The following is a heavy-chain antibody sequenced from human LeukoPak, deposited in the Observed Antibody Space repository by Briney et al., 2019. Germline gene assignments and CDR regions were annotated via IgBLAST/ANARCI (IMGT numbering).Heavy chain of an antibody. V-gene: IGHV3-48*01. CDR2: INGGGSPI. CDR1: GFIFSRDS. CDR3: ARGPPFDP. Sequence: PGGSLRLSCAASGFIFSRDSMNWVRQAPGKGLEWVAYINGGGSPIYYADSVRGRFTISRDNAKNSLYLQMNSLRAEDTAVYYCARGPPFDPWGQGTLVTVSS. J-gene: IGHJ5*02.